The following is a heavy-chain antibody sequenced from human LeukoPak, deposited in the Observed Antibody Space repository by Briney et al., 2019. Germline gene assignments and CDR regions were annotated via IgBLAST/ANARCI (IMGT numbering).Heavy chain of an antibody. D-gene: IGHD3-10*01. V-gene: IGHV3-21*01. Sequence: GGSLRLSCAASGFTFSSYSMNWVRQAPGKGLEWVSSISSSSSYIYYADSVKGRFTISRDNSKNTLYLQMNSLRAEDTAVYYCAKDRGRYYYGSGSRVGRGYFDYWGQGTLVTVSS. CDR3: AKDRGRYYYGSGSRVGRGYFDY. J-gene: IGHJ4*02. CDR1: GFTFSSYS. CDR2: ISSSSSYI.